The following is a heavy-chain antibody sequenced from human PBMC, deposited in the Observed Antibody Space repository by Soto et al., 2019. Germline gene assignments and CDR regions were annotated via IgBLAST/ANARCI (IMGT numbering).Heavy chain of an antibody. J-gene: IGHJ6*03. CDR1: GGSISSSSYY. CDR2: IYYSGST. Sequence: SETLSLTCTVSGGSISSSSYYWGWIRQPPGKGLEWIGSIYYSGSTYYNPSLKSRVTISVDTSKNQFSLKLSSVTAADTAVYYCARHVSGQNYYYYYMDVWGKGTTVTVSS. V-gene: IGHV4-39*01. CDR3: ARHVSGQNYYYYYMDV.